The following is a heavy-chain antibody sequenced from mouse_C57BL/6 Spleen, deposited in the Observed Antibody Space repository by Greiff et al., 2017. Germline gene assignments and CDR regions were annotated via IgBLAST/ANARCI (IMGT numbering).Heavy chain of an antibody. CDR1: GYTFTDYN. CDR3: ARTGPYWYFDG. V-gene: IGHV1-22*01. J-gene: IGHJ1*03. CDR2: INPTNGGT. Sequence: EVQRVESGPELVKPGASVKMSCKASGYTFTDYNMHWVKQSHGQSLEWIGYINPTNGGTSYNQKFKGKATLTVNKSSSTAYMELRSLTSEDSAVCYCARTGPYWYFDGWGTGTTVTVSS.